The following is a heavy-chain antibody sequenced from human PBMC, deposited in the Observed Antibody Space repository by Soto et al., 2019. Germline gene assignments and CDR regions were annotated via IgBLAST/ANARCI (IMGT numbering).Heavy chain of an antibody. CDR2: IKQDGSEK. CDR1: GFTFSSYW. J-gene: IGHJ6*03. V-gene: IGHV3-7*01. CDR3: ARDEAHRSYYYYMDV. Sequence: PGGSLRLSCAASGFTFSSYWMSWVRQAPGKGLEWVANIKQDGSEKYYVDSVKGRFTISRDNAKNSLYLQMNSLRAEDTAVYYCARDEAHRSYYYYMDVWGKGTTVTVSS.